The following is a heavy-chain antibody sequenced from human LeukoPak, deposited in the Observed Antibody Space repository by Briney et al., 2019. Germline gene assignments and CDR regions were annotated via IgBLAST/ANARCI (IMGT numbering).Heavy chain of an antibody. D-gene: IGHD5-12*01. V-gene: IGHV6-1*01. CDR3: ARGDIVGTTALPFDI. J-gene: IGHJ3*02. Sequence: SQTLSLTCAISGDSVSSNSAAWNWIRQSPSRGLEWLGRTYYRSKWYYDYAVSVQSRITINPDTSKNQFSLQVNSVTPEDTAVYYCARGDIVGTTALPFDIWGQGTMVTVSS. CDR2: TYYRSKWYY. CDR1: GDSVSSNSAA.